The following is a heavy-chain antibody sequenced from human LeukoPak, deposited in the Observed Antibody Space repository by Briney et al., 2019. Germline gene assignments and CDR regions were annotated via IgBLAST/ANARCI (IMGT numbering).Heavy chain of an antibody. CDR3: TREFTSTSGD. CDR1: GDSVSSSSHH. V-gene: IGHV4-39*02. CDR2: IYYTGNT. Sequence: PSETLSLTCTVSGDSVSSSSHHWAWIRQPPGKGLEWIASIYYTGNTYYNPSLESPLSISIDASKNYFSLKLSAVTAADTAVYFCTREFTSTSGDWGQGTLVTVSS. J-gene: IGHJ4*02. D-gene: IGHD1-1*01.